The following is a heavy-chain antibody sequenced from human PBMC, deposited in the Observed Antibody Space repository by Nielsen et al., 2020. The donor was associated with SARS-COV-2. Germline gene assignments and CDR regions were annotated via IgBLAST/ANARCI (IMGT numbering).Heavy chain of an antibody. V-gene: IGHV3-33*01. D-gene: IGHD2-2*01. CDR1: GFTFSSYG. Sequence: GGSLRLSCAASGFTFSSYGMHWVRQAPGKGLEWVAVIWYDGSNKYYADSVEGRFTISRDNAKNSLYLQMNSLRAEDTAVYYCARDPSSTPMLGAWFDPWGQGTLVTVSS. CDR3: ARDPSSTPMLGAWFDP. CDR2: IWYDGSNK. J-gene: IGHJ5*02.